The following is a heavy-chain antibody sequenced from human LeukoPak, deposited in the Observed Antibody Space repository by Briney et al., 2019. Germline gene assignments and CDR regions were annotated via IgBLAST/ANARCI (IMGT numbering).Heavy chain of an antibody. D-gene: IGHD6-19*01. J-gene: IGHJ6*02. CDR2: ISYDGSNK. CDR3: AKDQGYSSGWYHYYYGMDV. CDR1: GFTLSSYG. Sequence: GGSLRLSCAASGFTLSSYGMHWVRQAPGKGLEWVAVISYDGSNKYYADSVKGRFTISRDNSKNTLYLHMNSLRAEDTAVYYCAKDQGYSSGWYHYYYGMDVWGQGTTVTVSS. V-gene: IGHV3-30*18.